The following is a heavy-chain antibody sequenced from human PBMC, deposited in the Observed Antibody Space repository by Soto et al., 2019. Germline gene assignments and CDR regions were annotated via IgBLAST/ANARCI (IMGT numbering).Heavy chain of an antibody. CDR1: GFTFSSYA. CDR2: ISGSGGST. CDR3: AKIPHSSSWYLDAFDI. D-gene: IGHD6-13*01. J-gene: IGHJ3*02. V-gene: IGHV3-23*01. Sequence: EVQLLESGGGLVQPGGSLRVSCAASGFTFSSYAMSWVRQAPGKGLEWVSAISGSGGSTYYADSVKGRFTISRDNSKNTLYLQMNSLRAEDTAVYYCAKIPHSSSWYLDAFDIWGQGTMVTVSS.